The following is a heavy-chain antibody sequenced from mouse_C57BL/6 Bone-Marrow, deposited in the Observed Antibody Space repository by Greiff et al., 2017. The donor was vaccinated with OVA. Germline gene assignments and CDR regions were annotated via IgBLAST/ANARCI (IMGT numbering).Heavy chain of an antibody. J-gene: IGHJ3*01. D-gene: IGHD2-14*01. V-gene: IGHV3-6*01. CDR3: ARRSYRGLAY. CDR2: ISYDGSN. Sequence: EVKLMESGPGLVKPSQSLSLTCSVTGYSITSGYYWNWIRQFPGNKLEWMGYISYDGSNNYNPSLKNRISITRDTSKNQFFLKLTSVTTEDAATYYCARRSYRGLAYWGQGTLVTVSA. CDR1: GYSITSGYY.